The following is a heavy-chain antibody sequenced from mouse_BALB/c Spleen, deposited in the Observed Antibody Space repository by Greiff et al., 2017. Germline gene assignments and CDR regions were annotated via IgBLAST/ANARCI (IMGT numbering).Heavy chain of an antibody. V-gene: IGHV14-3*02. J-gene: IGHJ2*01. CDR2: IDPANGNT. CDR3: TGGGGNYEDD. D-gene: IGHD2-1*01. Sequence: VQLKQSGAELVKPGASVKLSCTASGFNIKDTYMHWVKQRPEQGLEWIGRIDPANGNTKYDPKFQGKATITADTSSNTAYLQLSSLTSEDTAVYYCTGGGGNYEDDWGQGTTLTVSS. CDR1: GFNIKDTY.